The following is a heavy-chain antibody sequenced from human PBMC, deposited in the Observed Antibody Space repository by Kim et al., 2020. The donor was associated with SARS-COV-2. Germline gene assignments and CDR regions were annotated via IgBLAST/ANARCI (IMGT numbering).Heavy chain of an antibody. CDR2: VSDTGGYT. J-gene: IGHJ3*02. V-gene: IGHV3-23*01. CDR1: GFTFTSYA. D-gene: IGHD3-10*01. Sequence: GGSLRLSCAASGFTFTSYAMSWVRQAPGKGLEWVSTVSDTGGYTYYADSVRGRFTISRDNSKNTLYLQMDSLRAEDTAVYYCTRDRLYASGTYYVRFDI. CDR3: TRDRLYASGTYYVRFDI.